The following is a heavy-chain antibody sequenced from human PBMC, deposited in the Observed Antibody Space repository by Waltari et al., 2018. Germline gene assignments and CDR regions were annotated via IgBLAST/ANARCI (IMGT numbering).Heavy chain of an antibody. J-gene: IGHJ5*02. CDR3: ARFSAKGWFDP. V-gene: IGHV4-38-2*01. CDR1: GYSISSGYY. Sequence: VQLQEAVPGLVKSAETLSLTCAVSGYSISSGYYWAWIRQPPGKGLEWIGSIYHSGSTYYNPSLKSRVTISVDTSKNQFSLKLSSVTAADTAVYYCARFSAKGWFDPWGQGTLVTVSS. D-gene: IGHD3-3*02. CDR2: IYHSGST.